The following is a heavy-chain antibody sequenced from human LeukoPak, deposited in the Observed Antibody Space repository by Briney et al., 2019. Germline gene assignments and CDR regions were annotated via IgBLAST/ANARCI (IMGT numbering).Heavy chain of an antibody. CDR2: INTTSGGT. J-gene: IGHJ3*02. CDR1: GYTFTGYH. V-gene: IGHV1-2*04. CDR3: ARNSGGEVVLYASEI. Sequence: ASVTVSCKASGYTFTGYHLHWVRQAPAQGLEWMGGINTTSGGTNYAQTFEGLVTMTRNTSMSTVYMELSRLKSDDTAVYYWARNSGGEVVLYASEIWGQGTMVTVSS. D-gene: IGHD3-10*01.